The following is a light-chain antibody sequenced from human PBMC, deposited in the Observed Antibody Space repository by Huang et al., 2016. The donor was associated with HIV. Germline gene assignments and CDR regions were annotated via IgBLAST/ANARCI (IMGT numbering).Light chain of an antibody. Sequence: DIQMTQSPSSLSASVGDRVTITCRASQSISSYLNWYQQRPGKAPSLLIYAESSLQSGVPSRFSGSGSGTDFTLTISSLQPEDFATYYCQQIYSTSITFGQGTRLEIK. J-gene: IGKJ5*01. CDR1: QSISSY. V-gene: IGKV1-39*01. CDR3: QQIYSTSIT. CDR2: AES.